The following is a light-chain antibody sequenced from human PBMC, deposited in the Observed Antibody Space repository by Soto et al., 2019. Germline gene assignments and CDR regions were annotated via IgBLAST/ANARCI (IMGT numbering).Light chain of an antibody. CDR3: QQSNSYPWT. CDR1: QSISRL. J-gene: IGKJ1*01. V-gene: IGKV1-5*03. CDR2: KAS. Sequence: DFQMTQSPSTLSASVGDRVTITCRASQSISRLLAWCQQKPGKAPKLLIYKASSLESGVPSRFSGSGSGTEFTLTISSLQPDDFATYYCQQSNSYPWTFGQGTKVEIK.